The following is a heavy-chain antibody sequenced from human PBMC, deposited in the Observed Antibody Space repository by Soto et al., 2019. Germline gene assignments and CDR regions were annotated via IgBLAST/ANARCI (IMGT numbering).Heavy chain of an antibody. CDR1: GYTFTSYA. CDR2: INAGNGNT. V-gene: IGHV1-3*01. D-gene: IGHD5-18*01. Sequence: ASVKVSCKASGYTFTSYAMHWVRQAPGQRLEWMGWINAGNGNTKYSQKFQGRVTITRDTSASTAYMELRSLRSDDTAVYYCARDLPMIQLWLTDYWGQGTLVTVSS. J-gene: IGHJ4*02. CDR3: ARDLPMIQLWLTDY.